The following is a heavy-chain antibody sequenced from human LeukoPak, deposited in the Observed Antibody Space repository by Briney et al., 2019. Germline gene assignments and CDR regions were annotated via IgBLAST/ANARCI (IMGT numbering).Heavy chain of an antibody. V-gene: IGHV4-4*07. CDR1: GGSISSYY. D-gene: IGHD4-23*01. CDR2: IYTSGST. CDR3: ARGGVATTRCIDR. Sequence: SETLSLTCSVSGGSISSYYWSWIRQPAGKGLEWIGRIYTSGSTNYNPSLKSRVTMSVDTSKNQFSLRLSSVTPEDTAVYYCARGGVATTRCIDRWGQGTLVIVSS. J-gene: IGHJ5*02.